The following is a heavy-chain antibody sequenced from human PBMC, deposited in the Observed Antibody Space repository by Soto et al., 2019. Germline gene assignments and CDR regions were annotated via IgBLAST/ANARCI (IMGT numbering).Heavy chain of an antibody. J-gene: IGHJ4*02. Sequence: GGSLRLSCAASGFTFSSYAMSWVRQAPGKGLEWVSAISGSGGSTYYTDSVKGRFTISRDNSKNTLYLQMNNLRADDTAVYYCASAYSSGWYVYWGQGPLVTVAS. CDR1: GFTFSSYA. CDR2: ISGSGGST. CDR3: ASAYSSGWYVY. D-gene: IGHD6-19*01. V-gene: IGHV3-23*01.